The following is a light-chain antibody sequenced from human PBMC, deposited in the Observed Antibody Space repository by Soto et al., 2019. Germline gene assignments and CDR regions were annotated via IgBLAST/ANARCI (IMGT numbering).Light chain of an antibody. CDR2: DVI. Sequence: QSALTQPASVSGSPGQSITISCTGVDDYNYVSWYQQHPGGAPKLIIYDVINRPSGISNRFSGSRSGNTASLTISGLQAEDEADYYCSSYKSTNTLVFGGGTKLTVL. CDR3: SSYKSTNTLV. V-gene: IGLV2-14*01. CDR1: VDDYNY. J-gene: IGLJ2*01.